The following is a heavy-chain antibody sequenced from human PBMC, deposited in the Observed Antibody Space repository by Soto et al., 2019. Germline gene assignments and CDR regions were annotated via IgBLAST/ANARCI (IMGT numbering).Heavy chain of an antibody. J-gene: IGHJ3*02. CDR1: GFSLSTYG. V-gene: IGHV3-33*01. CDR3: AREQQWVVYGASDI. D-gene: IGHD6-19*01. CDR2: MWHDGSNK. Sequence: QVQLVESGGGVVQPGRSLRLSCAASGFSLSTYGMYWVRQAPGKGLEWVAVMWHDGSNKDYADSVKGRSTISRDNSKNTLYLQMNSLRAEDTAVYYCAREQQWVVYGASDIWGQGTMVTVSS.